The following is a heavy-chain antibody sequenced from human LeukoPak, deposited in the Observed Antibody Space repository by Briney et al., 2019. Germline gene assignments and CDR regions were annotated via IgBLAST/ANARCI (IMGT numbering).Heavy chain of an antibody. D-gene: IGHD5-18*01. CDR3: AKEGSKGYSYGVGYYYYMDV. Sequence: GGSLRLSCAASGFTFSSYGMHWVRQAPGKELEWVAFIRYDGSNKYYADSVKGRFTISRDNSKNTLYLQMNSLRAEDTAVYYCAKEGSKGYSYGVGYYYYMDVWGKGTTVTVSS. CDR1: GFTFSSYG. CDR2: IRYDGSNK. V-gene: IGHV3-30*02. J-gene: IGHJ6*03.